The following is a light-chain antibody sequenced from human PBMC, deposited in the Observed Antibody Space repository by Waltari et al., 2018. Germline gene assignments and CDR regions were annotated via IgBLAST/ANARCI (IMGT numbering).Light chain of an antibody. CDR2: KAS. CDR3: LQYNSYPWT. V-gene: IGKV1-5*03. Sequence: DIQVTQSPSTLSASVGDRVTITCRASQSIVVWLAWYQQKTGKAPRLLIYKASYLESGVPSRFSGSASGTAFTLTISSLQADDFATYYCLQYNSYPWTFGQGTTVEIK. CDR1: QSIVVW. J-gene: IGKJ1*01.